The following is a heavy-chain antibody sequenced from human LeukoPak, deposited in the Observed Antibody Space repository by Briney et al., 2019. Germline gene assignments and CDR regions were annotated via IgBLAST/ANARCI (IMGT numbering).Heavy chain of an antibody. CDR1: GFTFSSYA. Sequence: GGSLRLSCAASGFTFSSYAMTWVRQAPGKGLEWVSAISGSGDSTYYADSVKGRFTTSRDNSKNTLYLQMNSLRAEDTAVYYCAKDQGYYCSGSYKEYFQHWGQGTLVTVSS. V-gene: IGHV3-23*01. D-gene: IGHD3-10*01. J-gene: IGHJ1*01. CDR2: ISGSGDST. CDR3: AKDQGYYCSGSYKEYFQH.